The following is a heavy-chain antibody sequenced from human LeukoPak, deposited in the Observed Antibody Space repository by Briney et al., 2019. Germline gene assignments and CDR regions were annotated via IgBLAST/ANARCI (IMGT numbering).Heavy chain of an antibody. Sequence: SETLSLTCTVSGGSVSSGSYYWSWIRQPPGKGLEWIGYIYYSGSTNYNPSLKSRVTISVDTSKNQFSLKLSSVTAADTAVYYCARGRSYGYWSGSFDYWGQGTLVTVSS. V-gene: IGHV4-61*01. CDR3: ARGRSYGYWSGSFDY. CDR1: GGSVSSGSYY. CDR2: IYYSGST. J-gene: IGHJ4*02. D-gene: IGHD5-18*01.